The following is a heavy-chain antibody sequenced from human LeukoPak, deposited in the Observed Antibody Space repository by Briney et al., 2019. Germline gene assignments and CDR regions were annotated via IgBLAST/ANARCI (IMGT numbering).Heavy chain of an antibody. CDR2: IYISGTI. Sequence: SETLSLTCTVSGYSISSGYYWGWVRQPAGKGLEWIGRIYISGTIDYNPSLKSPVTISLDTSKNQFSLKLNSVTAADTAVYYCTRTSITMMGYYFDYWGREPWSPSPQ. J-gene: IGHJ4*02. D-gene: IGHD3-22*01. CDR1: GYSISSGYY. V-gene: IGHV4-38-2*02. CDR3: TRTSITMMGYYFDY.